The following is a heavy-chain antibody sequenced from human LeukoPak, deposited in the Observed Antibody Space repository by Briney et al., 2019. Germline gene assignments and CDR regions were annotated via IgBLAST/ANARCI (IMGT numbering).Heavy chain of an antibody. V-gene: IGHV1-18*01. CDR2: ISAYNGNT. CDR1: GYTFTSYG. J-gene: IGHJ4*02. Sequence: GASVKVSCKTSGYTFTSYGIIWVRQAPGQGLEWMGWISAYNGNTNSAQKFQGRVTMTTDTSTSTAYMELRSLRSDDTAVYYCARGFSGNYYDCWGQGTLVTVSS. D-gene: IGHD1-26*01. CDR3: ARGFSGNYYDC.